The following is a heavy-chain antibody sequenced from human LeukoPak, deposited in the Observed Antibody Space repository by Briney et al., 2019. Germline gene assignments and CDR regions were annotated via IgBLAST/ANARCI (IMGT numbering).Heavy chain of an antibody. CDR3: ARDKDHHGSGSYYMGFDP. D-gene: IGHD3-10*01. CDR2: INPYNGNT. J-gene: IGHJ5*02. V-gene: IGHV1-18*01. CDR1: GYTFTSYG. Sequence: ASVKVSCKASGYTFTSYGISWVRQAPGQGLEWMGWINPYNGNTNYAQKVQGRATMTTDTSTSTAYMEVRSLRSDDTAVYYCARDKDHHGSGSYYMGFDPWGQGTLVTVSS.